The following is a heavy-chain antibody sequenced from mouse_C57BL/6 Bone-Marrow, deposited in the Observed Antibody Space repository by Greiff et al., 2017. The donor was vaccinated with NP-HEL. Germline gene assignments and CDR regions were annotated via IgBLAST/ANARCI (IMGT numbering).Heavy chain of an antibody. V-gene: IGHV1-80*01. J-gene: IGHJ2*01. CDR1: GYAFSSSW. CDR2: IYPGDGDT. D-gene: IGHD2-2*01. CDR3: ARWGYAFDY. Sequence: QVQLQQSGAELVKPGASVKISCKASGYAFSSSWMNWVKQRPGKGLEWIGQIYPGDGDTNYNGKFKGKATLTADKSSSTAYMQLSSLTSEDSAVYFCARWGYAFDYWGQGTTLTVSS.